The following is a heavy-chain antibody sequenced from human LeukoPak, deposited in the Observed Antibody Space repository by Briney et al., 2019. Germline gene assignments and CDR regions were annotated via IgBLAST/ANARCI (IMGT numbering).Heavy chain of an antibody. D-gene: IGHD3-22*01. CDR1: GFTFSSHW. CDR2: IKRDGSST. J-gene: IGHJ1*01. Sequence: GGSLRLSCAASGFTFSSHWMHWVRQAPGKGLVWFSGIKRDGSSTSYADSVKGRFTISRDNAKNTLYLQMNSLRAEDTAVYYCARDPDSSGYSTFHDWGQGTLVTVSS. V-gene: IGHV3-74*01. CDR3: ARDPDSSGYSTFHD.